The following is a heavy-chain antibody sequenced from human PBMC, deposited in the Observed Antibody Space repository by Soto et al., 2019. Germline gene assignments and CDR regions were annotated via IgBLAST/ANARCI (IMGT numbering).Heavy chain of an antibody. Sequence: PGGSLRLSCAASGFTFSSYAMSWVRQAPGKGLEWVSAISGSGGSTYYADSVKGRFTISRDNSKNTLYLQMNSLRAEDTATYYCARIWGPYYYYGMDVWGQGTTVTVSS. CDR1: GFTFSSYA. D-gene: IGHD2-15*01. V-gene: IGHV3-23*01. CDR2: ISGSGGST. J-gene: IGHJ6*02. CDR3: ARIWGPYYYYGMDV.